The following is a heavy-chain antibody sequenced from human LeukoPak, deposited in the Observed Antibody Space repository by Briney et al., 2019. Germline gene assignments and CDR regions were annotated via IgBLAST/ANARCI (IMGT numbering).Heavy chain of an antibody. V-gene: IGHV1-24*01. D-gene: IGHD6-13*01. CDR3: TAATGWSSSMM. Sequence: ASVKVSCKVSGYTPTELSMHWVRQVPGKGLEWMGGFDFEEGKIIYAQKFQGRVTMTEDTSTGTAYMELSSLTSEDTAVYYCTAATGWSSSMMWGQGTAVTVSS. J-gene: IGHJ4*02. CDR1: GYTPTELS. CDR2: FDFEEGKI.